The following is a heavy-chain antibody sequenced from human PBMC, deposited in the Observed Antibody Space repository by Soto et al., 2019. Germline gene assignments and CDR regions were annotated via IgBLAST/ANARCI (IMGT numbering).Heavy chain of an antibody. D-gene: IGHD2-2*01. J-gene: IGHJ4*02. CDR3: AKDWGVGVARFDH. Sequence: EVQLLESGGRLVQPGGSLRLSCAASGFTFTSHAMTWVRQAPGKGLEWVSAISGSGGTYYADSVKGRFTISGDKSKNTLYLQMNSLRAEDTAVYYCAKDWGVGVARFDHWCQGTLVTVSS. CDR1: GFTFTSHA. CDR2: ISGSGGT. V-gene: IGHV3-23*01.